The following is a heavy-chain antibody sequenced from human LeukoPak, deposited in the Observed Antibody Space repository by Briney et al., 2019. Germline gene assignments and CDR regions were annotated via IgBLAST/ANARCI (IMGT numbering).Heavy chain of an antibody. CDR2: ISSSSSYI. Sequence: GGSLRLSCAASGFTFSSYSMNWVRQAPGKGLEWVSSISSSSSYIYYADSVKGRFTISRDNAKNSLYLQMNSLRAEDTAVYYCAKDQSEDYYDSSGYYVYWGQGTLVTVSS. CDR1: GFTFSSYS. D-gene: IGHD3-22*01. CDR3: AKDQSEDYYDSSGYYVY. J-gene: IGHJ4*02. V-gene: IGHV3-21*01.